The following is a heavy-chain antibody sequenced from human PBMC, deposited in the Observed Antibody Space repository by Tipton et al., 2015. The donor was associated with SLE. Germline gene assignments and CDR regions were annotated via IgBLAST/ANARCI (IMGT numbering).Heavy chain of an antibody. CDR3: AGASRIAAVDY. D-gene: IGHD6-13*01. J-gene: IGHJ4*01. Sequence: TLSLTCAVYGGSFSGYYWSWIRQPPGKGLEWIGEINHSGSTYYNPSLKSRVTISVDTSKNQFSLKLSSVTAAYTAVYYCAGASRIAAVDYWGQGTLVTVSS. CDR2: INHSGST. CDR1: GGSFSGYY. V-gene: IGHV4-34*01.